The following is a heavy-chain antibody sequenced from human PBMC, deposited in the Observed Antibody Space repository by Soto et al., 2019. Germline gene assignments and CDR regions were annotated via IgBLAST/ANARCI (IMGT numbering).Heavy chain of an antibody. D-gene: IGHD3-22*01. J-gene: IGHJ5*02. CDR1: GGSISGYY. CDR2: MYNTGST. Sequence: PSETLSLTCTVSGGSISGYYWSWIRQPPGKGLEWIGYMYNTGSTVYNPSFKSRVTISVDTSKNQFSLKLTSVTAADTAVYYCAAKGYYDSSGYLNWFDPWGQGTLVTVSS. V-gene: IGHV4-59*12. CDR3: AAKGYYDSSGYLNWFDP.